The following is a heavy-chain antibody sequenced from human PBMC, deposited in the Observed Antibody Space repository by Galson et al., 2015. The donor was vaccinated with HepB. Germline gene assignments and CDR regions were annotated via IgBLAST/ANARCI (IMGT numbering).Heavy chain of an antibody. J-gene: IGHJ3*02. V-gene: IGHV1-2*04. Sequence: GYTFTGYYMHWVRQAPGQGLEWMGWINPNSGGTNYAQNFQGWVTMTRDTSISTAYMELSRLRSDDTAVYYCARETGGNSPDAFDIWGQGTMVTVSS. CDR2: INPNSGGT. D-gene: IGHD4-23*01. CDR1: GYTFTGYY. CDR3: ARETGGNSPDAFDI.